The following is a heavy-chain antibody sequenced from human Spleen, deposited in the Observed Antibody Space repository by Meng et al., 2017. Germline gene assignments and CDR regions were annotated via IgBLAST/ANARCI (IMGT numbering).Heavy chain of an antibody. CDR3: RLAYCISDCGDY. V-gene: IGHV4-34*01. D-gene: IGHD2-21*02. CDR1: GESFSGYY. CDR2: GDDSGTT. J-gene: IGHJ4*02. Sequence: QVQRQQWGAGLLKPSETLSLTCAVHGESFSGYYWSWIRQPPGKGLEWMGGGDDSGTTDYNPSLKSRVTMSVTTSKKQFSLKLTSVTAADTALYYCRLAYCISDCGDYWGQGILVTVSS.